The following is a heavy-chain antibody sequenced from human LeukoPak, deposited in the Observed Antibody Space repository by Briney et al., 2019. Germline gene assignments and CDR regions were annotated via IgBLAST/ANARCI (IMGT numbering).Heavy chain of an antibody. D-gene: IGHD3-10*01. CDR3: ARHTFYYGSGRED. CDR1: GYSISSGYY. CDR2: IYHSGST. V-gene: IGHV4-38-2*01. Sequence: SETLSLTCAVSGYSISSGYYWGWIRQPPGKGLEWIGSIYHSGSTYYNPSLKSRVTISVDTSKNQFSLKLSSVTAADTAMYYCARHTFYYGSGREDWGQGTLVTVPS. J-gene: IGHJ4*02.